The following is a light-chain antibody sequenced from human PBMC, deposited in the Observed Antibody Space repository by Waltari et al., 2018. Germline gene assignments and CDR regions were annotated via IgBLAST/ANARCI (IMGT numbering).Light chain of an antibody. V-gene: IGKV3-20*01. CDR3: QHYVSFPAT. J-gene: IGKJ1*01. CDR1: QRVART. CDR2: GSS. Sequence: CRARQRVARTLACNQQKPGQAPTLLFYGSSSRATGVPDRISGSGSGTDFSLTIGRLEPEDFAVYYCQHYVSFPATSGQGTKVEIK.